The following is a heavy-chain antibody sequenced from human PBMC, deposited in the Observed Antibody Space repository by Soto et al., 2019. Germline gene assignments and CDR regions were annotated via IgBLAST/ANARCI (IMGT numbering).Heavy chain of an antibody. D-gene: IGHD1-1*01. CDR1: GFTFSSYG. J-gene: IGHJ6*02. V-gene: IGHV3-30*18. CDR2: ISYDGSNK. Sequence: QVQLVESGGGVVQPGRSLRLSCAASGFTFSSYGMHWVRQAPGKGLEWVAVISYDGSNKYYADSVKGRFTISRDNSKNTLYLQMNSLRAEDTAVYYCAKDLEYGMDDWGQGTTVTVSS. CDR3: AKDLEYGMDD.